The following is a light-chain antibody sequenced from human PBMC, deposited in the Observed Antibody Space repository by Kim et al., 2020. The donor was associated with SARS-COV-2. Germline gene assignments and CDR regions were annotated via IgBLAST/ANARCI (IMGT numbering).Light chain of an antibody. CDR2: KAS. Sequence: DIQMTQSPSTLSASVGDRVSITCRASQSIRSWLAWYQQKPGRAPKLLIYKASSLESGVPSRFSGGGSGTEFTLTISSLQPDDFATYFCQQYDSDYTFGQGTKLEIK. CDR1: QSIRSW. V-gene: IGKV1-5*03. J-gene: IGKJ2*01. CDR3: QQYDSDYT.